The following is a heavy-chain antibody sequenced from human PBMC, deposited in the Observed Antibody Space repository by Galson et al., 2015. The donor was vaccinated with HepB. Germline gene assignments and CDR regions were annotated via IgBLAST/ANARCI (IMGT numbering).Heavy chain of an antibody. CDR3: ARKGPPRDAFDV. CDR2: ISASGDST. Sequence: SLRLSCAVSGFTFSSYAMSWVRQAPGRGLEWVSTISASGDSTYYADSVKGQFTISRDNSKNTLYLQMNSLRAEDTALYYCARKGPPRDAFDVWGRGTVVTVSS. V-gene: IGHV3-23*01. J-gene: IGHJ3*01. CDR1: GFTFSSYA.